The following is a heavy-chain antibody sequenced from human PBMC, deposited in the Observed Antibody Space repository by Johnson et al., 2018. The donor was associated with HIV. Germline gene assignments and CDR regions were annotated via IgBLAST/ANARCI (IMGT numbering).Heavy chain of an antibody. Sequence: VQLVESGGGVVQPGGSLRLSCAASGFTFRSYWMSWVRQAPGKGLEWVATINQDGSEKYYVDSVKGRFIVSRDNAKNSLYLQMNSLRAEDTAVYYCAREGAGPDGSDAFDIWGQGTMVTVSS. V-gene: IGHV3-7*03. J-gene: IGHJ3*02. CDR2: INQDGSEK. D-gene: IGHD6-19*01. CDR1: GFTFRSYW. CDR3: AREGAGPDGSDAFDI.